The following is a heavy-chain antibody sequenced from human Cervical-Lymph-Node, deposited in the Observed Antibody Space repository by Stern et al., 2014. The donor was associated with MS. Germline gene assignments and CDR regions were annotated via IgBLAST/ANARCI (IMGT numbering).Heavy chain of an antibody. D-gene: IGHD5-24*01. CDR3: ARRGDGYNYYFDF. J-gene: IGHJ4*02. CDR2: IYPGDSET. CDR1: GYSFTNYW. V-gene: IGHV5-51*03. Sequence: VQLVQSGAEVKRPGESLKISCKGSGYSFTNYWIGWVRQMPGKGLEWMGIIYPGDSETTYSPSFQGRVTFSVDKSITTAYLQWGSLRASDTAMYYCARRGDGYNYYFDFWGQGTLVTVSS.